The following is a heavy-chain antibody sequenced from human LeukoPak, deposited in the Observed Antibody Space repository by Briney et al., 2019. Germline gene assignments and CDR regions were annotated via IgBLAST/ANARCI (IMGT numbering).Heavy chain of an antibody. CDR1: GFTFSSYS. J-gene: IGHJ4*02. Sequence: GGSLRLSCAASGFTFSSYSMNWVRQAPGKGLEWVSSISSSSSYIYYADSVKGRFTISGDSAKNSLYLQMNSLRAEDTAVYYCARDTHPPYYFDYWGQGTLVTVSS. CDR2: ISSSSSYI. CDR3: ARDTHPPYYFDY. V-gene: IGHV3-21*01.